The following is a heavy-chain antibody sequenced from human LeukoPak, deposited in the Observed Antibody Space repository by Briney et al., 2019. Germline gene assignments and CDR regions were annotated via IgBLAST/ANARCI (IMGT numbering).Heavy chain of an antibody. V-gene: IGHV3-74*01. CDR2: INSDGSST. CDR3: AREDVGATAARD. CDR1: GFTFNTHY. D-gene: IGHD1-26*01. J-gene: IGHJ4*02. Sequence: GGSLRLSCAASGFTFNTHYMHWVRQAPGKGLVWVSRINSDGSSTSYADSVKGRFTISRDNAKNTLYLQMNNLRVEDTAVYYCAREDVGATAARDWGQGTLVTVSS.